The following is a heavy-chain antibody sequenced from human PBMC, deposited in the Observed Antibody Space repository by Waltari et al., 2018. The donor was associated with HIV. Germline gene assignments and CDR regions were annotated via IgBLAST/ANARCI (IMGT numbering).Heavy chain of an antibody. J-gene: IGHJ4*02. CDR1: GYMFSSYG. V-gene: IGHV1-18*01. CDR2: ISGDNGNT. Sequence: QIQLVQSGTEVKKTGTSVKVSCEASGYMFSSYGMNWVRQAPGQGLEWMGWISGDNGNTKYTEKIQGRVTMTIDTSTSTAYMELRSLRSDDTAVYYCARRGMGPLDYWGQGTLVIVSS. D-gene: IGHD3-10*01. CDR3: ARRGMGPLDY.